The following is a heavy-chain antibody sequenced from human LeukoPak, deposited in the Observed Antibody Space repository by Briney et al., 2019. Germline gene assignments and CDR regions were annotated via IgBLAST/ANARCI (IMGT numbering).Heavy chain of an antibody. V-gene: IGHV4-59*12. CDR2: IYHSGST. D-gene: IGHD3-16*01. Sequence: SETLSLTCTVSGGSISSYYWSWIRQPPGKGLEWIGYIYHSGSTYYNPSLKSRVTISVDRSKNQFSLRLSSVTAADTAVYYCARGSRLIDPFDYWGQGTLVTVSS. CDR1: GGSISSYY. CDR3: ARGSRLIDPFDY. J-gene: IGHJ4*02.